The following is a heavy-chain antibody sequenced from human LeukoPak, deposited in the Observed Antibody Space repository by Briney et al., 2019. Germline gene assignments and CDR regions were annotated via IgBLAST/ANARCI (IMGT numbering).Heavy chain of an antibody. J-gene: IGHJ3*02. D-gene: IGHD3-3*01. CDR2: IRYDGSNK. CDR1: GFTFSSYG. V-gene: IGHV3-30*02. Sequence: PGGSLRLSCAASGFTFSSYGMHWVRQAPGKGLEWVAFIRYDGSNKYYADSVKGRFTISRDNSKNTLYLQMNSLRAEDTAVYYCANPGYYDFWSGPGNDAFDIWGQGTMVTVSS. CDR3: ANPGYYDFWSGPGNDAFDI.